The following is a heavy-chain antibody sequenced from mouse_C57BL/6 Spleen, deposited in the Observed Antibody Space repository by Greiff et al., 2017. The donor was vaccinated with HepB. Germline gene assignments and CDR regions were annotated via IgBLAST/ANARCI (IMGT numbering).Heavy chain of an antibody. CDR2: INPYNGGT. J-gene: IGHJ1*03. D-gene: IGHD1-1*01. CDR3: ARTGTNYYGSSPYFDV. CDR1: GYTFTDYY. Sequence: EVQLQQSGPVLVKPGASVKMSCKASGYTFTDYYMNWVKQSHGKSLEWIGVINPYNGGTSYNQKFKGKATLTVDKSSSTAYMELNSLTSEDSAVYYCARTGTNYYGSSPYFDVWGTGTTVTVSS. V-gene: IGHV1-19*01.